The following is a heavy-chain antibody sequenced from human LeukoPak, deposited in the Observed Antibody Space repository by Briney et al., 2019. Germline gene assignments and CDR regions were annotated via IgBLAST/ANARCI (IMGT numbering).Heavy chain of an antibody. CDR2: INPSGGST. Sequence: ASVKVSCKASGGTFSSYAISWVRQAPGQGLEWMGIINPSGGSTSYAQKFQGRVTMTKDTSTSTVYMELSSLRSEDTAVYYCARVGVVPAANMPDYWGQGTLVTVSS. V-gene: IGHV1-46*01. D-gene: IGHD2-2*01. CDR3: ARVGVVPAANMPDY. CDR1: GGTFSSYA. J-gene: IGHJ4*02.